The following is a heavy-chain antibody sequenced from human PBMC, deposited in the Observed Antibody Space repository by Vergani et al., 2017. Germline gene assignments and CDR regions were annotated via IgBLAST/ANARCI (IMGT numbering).Heavy chain of an antibody. V-gene: IGHV1-69*18. J-gene: IGHJ4*02. CDR3: ASARAHYYDSSGYYFDY. Sequence: QVLLVQSGAEVKKPGASVKISCKASGYSFSDYGFSWVRRAPGRGPEWMGRIIPIFGTANYAQKFQGRVTITADESTSTAYMELSSLRSEDTAVYYCASARAHYYDSSGYYFDYWGQGTLVTVSS. D-gene: IGHD3-22*01. CDR2: IIPIFGTA. CDR1: GYSFSDYG.